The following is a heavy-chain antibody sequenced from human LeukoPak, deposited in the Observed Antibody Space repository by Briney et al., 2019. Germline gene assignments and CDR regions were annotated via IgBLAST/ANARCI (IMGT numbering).Heavy chain of an antibody. CDR3: AIREMYSSGWCLGY. D-gene: IGHD6-19*01. V-gene: IGHV3-23*01. Sequence: GGSLRLSCAASGFTFSSYAMSWVRQAPGKGLEWVSAISGSGGSTYYADSVKGRFAISRDNSKNTLYLQMNSLRAEDTALYYCAIREMYSSGWCLGYWGQGTLVTVSS. CDR2: ISGSGGST. CDR1: GFTFSSYA. J-gene: IGHJ4*02.